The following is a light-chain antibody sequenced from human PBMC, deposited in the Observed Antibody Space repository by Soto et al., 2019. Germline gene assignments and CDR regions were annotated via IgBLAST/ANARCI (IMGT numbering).Light chain of an antibody. CDR1: QSVDSN. CDR2: GAS. Sequence: ERVMTQSPATLSVSPGERATLSCRASQSVDSNLAWYQQKPGQAPRLLIYGASTRATGIPGRFSGSGSGTEFTLTISSLQSEDFAVYYCQQYNNWPRTFGQGTKVEIK. J-gene: IGKJ1*01. CDR3: QQYNNWPRT. V-gene: IGKV3-15*01.